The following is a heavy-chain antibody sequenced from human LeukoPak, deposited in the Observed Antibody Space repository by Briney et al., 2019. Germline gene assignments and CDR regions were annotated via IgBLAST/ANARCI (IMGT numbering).Heavy chain of an antibody. Sequence: PSETLSLTCAVYGGSFSGYYWNWIRQPPGKGLEWIGEINHSGSTNYNPSLKSRVTISVDTSKNQFSLKLSSVTAADTAVYYCARDDYYDSSGYYVLWGQGTLVTVSS. CDR3: ARDDYYDSSGYYVL. CDR1: GGSFSGYY. J-gene: IGHJ4*02. CDR2: INHSGST. D-gene: IGHD3-22*01. V-gene: IGHV4-34*01.